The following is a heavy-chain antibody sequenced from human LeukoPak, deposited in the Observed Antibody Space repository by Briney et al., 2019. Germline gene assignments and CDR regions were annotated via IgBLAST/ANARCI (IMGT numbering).Heavy chain of an antibody. Sequence: SETLSLTCAVYGGSFSGYYWSWIRQPPGKGLEWIGEINHSGSTNYNPSLKSRVTISVDTSKNQFSLKLSSVTAADTAVYYCARGLLPSIAVAGTVFDYWGREPWSPSPQ. CDR3: ARGLLPSIAVAGTVFDY. V-gene: IGHV4-34*01. J-gene: IGHJ4*02. CDR1: GGSFSGYY. CDR2: INHSGST. D-gene: IGHD6-19*01.